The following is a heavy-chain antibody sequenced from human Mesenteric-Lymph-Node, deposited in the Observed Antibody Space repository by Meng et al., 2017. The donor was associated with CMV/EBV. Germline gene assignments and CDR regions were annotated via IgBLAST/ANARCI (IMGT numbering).Heavy chain of an antibody. Sequence: GQGLCALPETSSLPCAVFGGCCIGNYWVWIRQPQGKGLEWFGESNHSGSNNDNPSLKSRVTISVDTSNNQFSLKLSSVTAADTAVYYCARHQRWLKSEGGFNYWGQGTLVTVSS. J-gene: IGHJ4*02. CDR2: SNHSGSN. CDR1: GGCCIGNY. D-gene: IGHD4-23*01. CDR3: ARHQRWLKSEGGFNY. V-gene: IGHV4-34*01.